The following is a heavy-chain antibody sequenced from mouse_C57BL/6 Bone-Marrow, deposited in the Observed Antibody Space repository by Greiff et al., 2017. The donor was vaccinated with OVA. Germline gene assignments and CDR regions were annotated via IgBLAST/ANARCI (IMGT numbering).Heavy chain of an antibody. Sequence: EVQLVESGPGLAKPSQTLSLTCSVTGYSITSDYWNWIRKFPGNKLEYMGYISYSGSTYYNPSLKSRISITRDTSKNQYYLQLNSVTTEDTATYYCARGRGTTVVQHWYFDVWGTGTTVTVSS. CDR2: ISYSGST. J-gene: IGHJ1*03. V-gene: IGHV3-8*01. CDR3: ARGRGTTVVQHWYFDV. D-gene: IGHD1-1*01. CDR1: GYSITSDY.